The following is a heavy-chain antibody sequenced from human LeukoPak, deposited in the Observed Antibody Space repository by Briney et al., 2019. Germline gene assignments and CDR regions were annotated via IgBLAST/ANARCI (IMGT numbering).Heavy chain of an antibody. D-gene: IGHD6-13*01. CDR2: INPNSGGT. Sequence: ASVKVSCKASGYTFTGYYMHWVRQAPGQGLEWMGWINPNSGGTKFAQKFQGRVTMTRDTSISTAYMELIRLRSDDTAVYYCAREGIGGQDDAFDIWGQGTMVTGSS. V-gene: IGHV1-2*02. CDR3: AREGIGGQDDAFDI. J-gene: IGHJ3*02. CDR1: GYTFTGYY.